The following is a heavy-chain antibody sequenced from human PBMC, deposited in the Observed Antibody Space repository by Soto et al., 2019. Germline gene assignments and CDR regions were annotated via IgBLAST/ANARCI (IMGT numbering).Heavy chain of an antibody. J-gene: IGHJ6*02. V-gene: IGHV3-30-3*01. CDR3: ARDSSSSMDYYYGMDV. D-gene: IGHD6-6*01. Sequence: QVQLVESGGGVVQPGRSLRLPCAASGFTFSSYAMHWVRQAPGKGLEWVAVISYDGSNKYYADSVKGRFTISRDNSKNTLYLQMNSLRAEDTAVYYCARDSSSSMDYYYGMDVWGQGTTVTVSS. CDR1: GFTFSSYA. CDR2: ISYDGSNK.